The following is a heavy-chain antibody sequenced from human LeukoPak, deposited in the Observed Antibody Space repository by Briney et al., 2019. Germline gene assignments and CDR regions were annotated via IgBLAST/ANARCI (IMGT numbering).Heavy chain of an antibody. V-gene: IGHV3-21*01. D-gene: IGHD2-2*02. J-gene: IGHJ4*02. Sequence: GGSLRLSCAASGFIFSSYWMHWVRHAPGKGLEWVSSISSSSSYIYYADSVKGRFTISRDNAKNSLYLQMNSLRAEDTAVYYCARDVVPAAIHPYYFDYWGQGTLVTVSS. CDR1: GFIFSSYW. CDR2: ISSSSSYI. CDR3: ARDVVPAAIHPYYFDY.